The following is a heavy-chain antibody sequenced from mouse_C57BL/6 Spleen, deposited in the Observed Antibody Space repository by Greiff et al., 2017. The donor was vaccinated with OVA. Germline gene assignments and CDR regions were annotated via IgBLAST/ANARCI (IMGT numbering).Heavy chain of an antibody. CDR1: GYAFSSYW. Sequence: QVQLKESGAELVKPGASVKISCKASGYAFSSYWMNWVKQRPGKGLEWIGQIYPGDGDTNYNEKFKGKATLTADKSPSTAYMQLSSLTTEDSAVYVCARDYGSSLLAYWGQGTLVTVSA. CDR2: IYPGDGDT. V-gene: IGHV1-80*01. D-gene: IGHD1-1*01. J-gene: IGHJ3*01. CDR3: ARDYGSSLLAY.